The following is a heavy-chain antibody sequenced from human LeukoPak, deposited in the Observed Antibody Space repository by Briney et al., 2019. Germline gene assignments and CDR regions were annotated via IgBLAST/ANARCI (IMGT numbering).Heavy chain of an antibody. V-gene: IGHV3-49*04. CDR3: TFFDY. Sequence: GGSLRLSCTASGFRFGDSGLSWVRQAPGKGLEWVGFITSKDNGGTTVYAASVKGRLTISRDDSTSIAYLHMNSLKTEDTALYYGTFFDYWGQGTLVTVSS. CDR2: ITSKDNGGTT. CDR1: GFRFGDSG. J-gene: IGHJ4*02.